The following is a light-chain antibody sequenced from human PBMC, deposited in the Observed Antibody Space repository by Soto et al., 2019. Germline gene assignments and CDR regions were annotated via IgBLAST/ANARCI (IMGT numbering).Light chain of an antibody. Sequence: QSALTQPASVSGSPGQSITISCTGTSSDVGSYKLVSWYRQHPGKAPKLMIYEGSKRPSGVSNRFSGSTSGNTASLTISGLQAEEEADYYCCSYAGSITYVVFGGGTKLTVL. CDR3: CSYAGSITYVV. CDR2: EGS. V-gene: IGLV2-23*01. J-gene: IGLJ2*01. CDR1: SSDVGSYKL.